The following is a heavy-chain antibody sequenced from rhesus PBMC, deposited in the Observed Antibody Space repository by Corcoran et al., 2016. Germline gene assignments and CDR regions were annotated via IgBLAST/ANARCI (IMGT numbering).Heavy chain of an antibody. V-gene: IGHV4-106*01. CDR2: IYGSGGGT. CDR1: GGSISDDYY. CDR3: AREVIAAAGMDY. Sequence: QVQLQESGPGLVKPSETLSLTCAVSGGSISDDYYWSWIRQPPGKGLEWIGYIYGSGGGTNYNPSLKNRVTISKDTSKNRFSLKLSSVTAADTAVYYCAREVIAAAGMDYWGQGVLVTVSS. J-gene: IGHJ4*01. D-gene: IGHD6-31*01.